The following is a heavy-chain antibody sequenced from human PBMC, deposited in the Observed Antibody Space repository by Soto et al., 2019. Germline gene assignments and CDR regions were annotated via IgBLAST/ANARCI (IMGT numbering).Heavy chain of an antibody. J-gene: IGHJ4*02. V-gene: IGHV2-70*11. Sequence: SGPTLVNPTQPLTLTCTFSGFSLSTSGMCVSWIRQPPGKALEWLARIDWDDDKYYSTSLKTRLTISKNTSKNQMVLTKTNMDPVDTATYYCARIIGYGGYDRPDYYFDYWGQGTRVTVSS. D-gene: IGHD5-12*01. CDR1: GFSLSTSGMC. CDR2: IDWDDDK. CDR3: ARIIGYGGYDRPDYYFDY.